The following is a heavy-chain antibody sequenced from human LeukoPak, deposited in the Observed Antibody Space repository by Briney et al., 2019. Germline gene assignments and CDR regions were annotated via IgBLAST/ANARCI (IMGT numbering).Heavy chain of an antibody. D-gene: IGHD6-13*01. V-gene: IGHV4-34*10. J-gene: IGHJ6*03. Sequence: SETLSLTCAVYGGSFSGYYWSWIRQPPGKGLEWIGQIYSSGSTNYSPSLKSRVTMSVDTSKNQFSLKLSSVTAADTAVYYCARSRHIAAADGVGYHYYMDVWGKGTTVTISS. CDR3: ARSRHIAAADGVGYHYYMDV. CDR1: GGSFSGYY. CDR2: IYSSGST.